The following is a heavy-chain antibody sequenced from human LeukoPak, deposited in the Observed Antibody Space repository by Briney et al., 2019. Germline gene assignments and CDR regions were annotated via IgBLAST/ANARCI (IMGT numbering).Heavy chain of an antibody. CDR2: ISSNGDLK. CDR1: GFTFSDYY. CDR3: AREIVAGTFDY. V-gene: IGHV3-11*01. D-gene: IGHD6-19*01. Sequence: GGSLRLSCAASGFTFSDYYMSWIRQAPGKGLEWVSDISSNGDLKSYAGSVGGRFTISRDNSKNSLYLQMNSLRAEDTAVYYCAREIVAGTFDYWGQETLLTVAS. J-gene: IGHJ4*02.